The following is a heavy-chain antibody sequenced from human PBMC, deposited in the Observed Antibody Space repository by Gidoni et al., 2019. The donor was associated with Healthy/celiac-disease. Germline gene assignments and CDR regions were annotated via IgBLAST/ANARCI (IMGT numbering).Heavy chain of an antibody. J-gene: IGHJ4*02. CDR2: ISSSSSYI. D-gene: IGHD6-13*01. CDR1: GFTFSSYS. Sequence: EVQLVESGGGLVKPGGSLRLSCAASGFTFSSYSMNLVQQAPGKGLEWVSYISSSSSYIYYADSVKGRFTISRDNDKNSLYLKMNSLRAEDTAVYYCAGMGSGSSWYRDYFDYWGQGTLVTVSS. CDR3: AGMGSGSSWYRDYFDY. V-gene: IGHV3-21*01.